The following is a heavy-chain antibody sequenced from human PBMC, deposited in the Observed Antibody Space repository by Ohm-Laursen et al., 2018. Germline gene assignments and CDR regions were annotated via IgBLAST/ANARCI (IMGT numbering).Heavy chain of an antibody. CDR3: AGGEVIVMSHDY. J-gene: IGHJ4*02. Sequence: SSVKVSCKASGGTFSSYAISSVRQDPGHGLGWLGMIIPILGIANHAQKFEGRVTINADKSTSTAYMELISQRSEDTAVYYCAGGEVIVMSHDYWGQGTLVTVSS. CDR2: IIPILGIA. V-gene: IGHV1-69*04. D-gene: IGHD3-16*02. CDR1: GGTFSSYA.